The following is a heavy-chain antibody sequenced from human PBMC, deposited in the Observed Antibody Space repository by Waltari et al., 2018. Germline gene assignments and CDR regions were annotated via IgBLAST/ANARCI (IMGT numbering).Heavy chain of an antibody. Sequence: EVQLVQSGAEVKKPGATVKISCKASGYTFTDYYIHWVQQAAGKGLEWMGRVDPEDGETIYAEKFQGRVTITADTSTDTAYMELSSLRSEDTAVYYCATLQAARPGRQGYWGQGTLVTVSS. CDR3: ATLQAARPGRQGY. CDR2: VDPEDGET. V-gene: IGHV1-69-2*01. D-gene: IGHD6-6*01. J-gene: IGHJ4*02. CDR1: GYTFTDYY.